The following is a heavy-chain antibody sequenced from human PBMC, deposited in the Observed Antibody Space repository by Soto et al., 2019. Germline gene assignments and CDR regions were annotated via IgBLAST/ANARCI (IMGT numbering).Heavy chain of an antibody. Sequence: PGGSLRLSCAASGFTFSSYGMHWVRQAPGKGLEWVAVISYDGSNKYYADSVKGRFTISRDNSKNTLYLQMNSLRAEDTAVYYCAKDPGQQLITAYFDYWGQGTLVTVSS. J-gene: IGHJ4*02. CDR2: ISYDGSNK. CDR3: AKDPGQQLITAYFDY. D-gene: IGHD6-13*01. CDR1: GFTFSSYG. V-gene: IGHV3-30*18.